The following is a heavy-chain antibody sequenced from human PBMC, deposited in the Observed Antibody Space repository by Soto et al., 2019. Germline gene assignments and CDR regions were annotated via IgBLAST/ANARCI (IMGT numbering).Heavy chain of an antibody. CDR3: TTAHPRGPDY. D-gene: IGHD5-12*01. V-gene: IGHV3-15*01. Sequence: EVQLVESGGGLVKPGESLRLSCAASGLSFSNAWMNWVRQAPGKGLEWVGQIRSKTDGGTTFYPAPVKDRFIISRDDSRNTLYLQMNSLKTEDTAVYYCTTAHPRGPDYWGQGTLVTVST. J-gene: IGHJ4*02. CDR1: GLSFSNAW. CDR2: IRSKTDGGTT.